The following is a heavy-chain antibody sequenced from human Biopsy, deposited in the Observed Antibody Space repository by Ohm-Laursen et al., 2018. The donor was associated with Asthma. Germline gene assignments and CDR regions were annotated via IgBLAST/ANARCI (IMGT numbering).Heavy chain of an antibody. J-gene: IGHJ3*01. CDR2: INAGNGNT. CDR3: ARTYYDFLTGQVKDVFGV. CDR1: GYTFTSYA. Sequence: ASVKVSCNASGYTFTSYAMHWVRQAPGQRLEWMGWINAGNGNTKYSQKFQGRVTITRDTSASTAYMELSSLRSEGTATYYCARTYYDFLTGQVKDVFGVWGQGTMVTVSS. D-gene: IGHD3-9*01. V-gene: IGHV1-3*01.